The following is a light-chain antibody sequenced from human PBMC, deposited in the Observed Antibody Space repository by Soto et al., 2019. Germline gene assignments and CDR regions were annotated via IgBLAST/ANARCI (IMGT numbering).Light chain of an antibody. CDR1: NNGGKS. V-gene: IGLV3-21*02. CDR3: QLWDSNSDHVG. CDR2: DDR. Sequence: SYELHKPPSVSVAPGQTARITCGGCNNGGKSVHWYQQKPGQAPVVVVYDDRDRPSGIPERFSGSNSGNTATRTISRVEAGDEADDYCQLWDSNSDHVGLGGGTKLTV. J-gene: IGLJ2*01.